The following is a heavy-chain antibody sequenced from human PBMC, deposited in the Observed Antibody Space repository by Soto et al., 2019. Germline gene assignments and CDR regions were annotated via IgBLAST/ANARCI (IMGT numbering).Heavy chain of an antibody. CDR3: AKLFSVVGYYFDY. Sequence: PGGSLRLSCAASGFTFSNSAMSWVRQAPGKGLDWVSSISDSGVSTYYADSVKGRFTISRDNSKSTLYLQMNSLRAEDTAVYYCAKLFSVVGYYFDYWGQGTLVTVSS. D-gene: IGHD1-26*01. CDR1: GFTFSNSA. V-gene: IGHV3-23*01. J-gene: IGHJ4*02. CDR2: ISDSGVST.